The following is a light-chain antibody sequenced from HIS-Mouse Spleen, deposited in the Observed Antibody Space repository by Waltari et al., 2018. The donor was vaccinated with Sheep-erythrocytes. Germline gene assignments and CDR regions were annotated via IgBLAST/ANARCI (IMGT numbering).Light chain of an antibody. J-gene: IGLJ1*01. V-gene: IGLV2-8*01. CDR1: SSDVGGYNY. CDR2: EVS. Sequence: QSALTQPPSASGSPGQSVTISCTGTSSDVGGYNYVSWYQQHPGKDTKPMIYEVSKRPSGVPDRFSGSKSGNTASLTVSGLQAEDEADYYCSSYAGSNNYVFGTGTKVTVL. CDR3: SSYAGSNNYV.